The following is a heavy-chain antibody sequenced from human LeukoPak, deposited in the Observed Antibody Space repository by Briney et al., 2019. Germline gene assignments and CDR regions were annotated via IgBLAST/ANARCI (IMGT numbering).Heavy chain of an antibody. Sequence: ASVTVSCKASGYTFTSYGISWVRQAPGQGLEWMGWISAYNGNTNYAQKLQGRVTMTTDTSTSTAYMELRSLRSDDTAVYYCARDVTMVRGVIVESHGMDVWGQGTKVTVSS. V-gene: IGHV1-18*01. CDR3: ARDVTMVRGVIVESHGMDV. J-gene: IGHJ6*02. CDR2: ISAYNGNT. D-gene: IGHD3-10*01. CDR1: GYTFTSYG.